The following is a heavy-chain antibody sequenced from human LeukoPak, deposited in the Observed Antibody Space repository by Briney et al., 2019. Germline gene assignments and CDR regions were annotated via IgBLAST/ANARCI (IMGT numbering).Heavy chain of an antibody. CDR2: IYYSGST. CDR3: ARESRGSGMYLYYMDV. CDR1: GGSISSSNYY. J-gene: IGHJ6*03. Sequence: SETLSLTCTVSGGSISSSNYYWGWIRQPPGKGLEWIGNIYYSGSTYYNPSLKSRVTISVDTSKNQFSLKLSSVTAADTAVYYCARESRGSGMYLYYMDVWGKGTTVTVSS. D-gene: IGHD3-10*01. V-gene: IGHV4-39*07.